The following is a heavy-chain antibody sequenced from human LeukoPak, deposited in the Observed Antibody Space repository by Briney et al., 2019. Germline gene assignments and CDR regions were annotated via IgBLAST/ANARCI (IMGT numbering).Heavy chain of an antibody. Sequence: GGSLRLSCAASGFTFSSYSMNWVRQAPGKGLEWVSSISSSSSYIYYADSVKGRFTISRDNAKNSLYPQMNSLRAEDTAVYYCARDLDDSSGYPDYWGQGTLVTVSS. D-gene: IGHD3-22*01. V-gene: IGHV3-21*01. CDR2: ISSSSSYI. CDR1: GFTFSSYS. CDR3: ARDLDDSSGYPDY. J-gene: IGHJ4*02.